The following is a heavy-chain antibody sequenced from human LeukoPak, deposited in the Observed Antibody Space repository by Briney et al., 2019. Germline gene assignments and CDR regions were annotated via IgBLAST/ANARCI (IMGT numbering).Heavy chain of an antibody. V-gene: IGHV1-2*02. J-gene: IGHJ4*02. D-gene: IGHD2-21*02. CDR3: AREGSYCVGGDCYSFDF. CDR2: MHPGNGNT. CDR1: GYRFISNY. Sequence: GASVKVSCKASGYRFISNYIQWVRQARGLGPEWMGWMHPGNGNTRYAEKFQGRVTMTRDTSINTAYMDLSSLRSDDTAVYYCAREGSYCVGGDCYSFDFWGQGTLITVSS.